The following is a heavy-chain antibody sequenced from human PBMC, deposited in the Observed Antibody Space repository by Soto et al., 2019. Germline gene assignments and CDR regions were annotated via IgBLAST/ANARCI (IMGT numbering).Heavy chain of an antibody. D-gene: IGHD3-16*01. CDR2: ISGSGGST. Sequence: GGSLRLSCAASGFTFSSYAMSWVRQAPGKGLEWVSAISGSGGSTYYADSVKGRFTISRDNSKNTAYLQMNSLKTEDTAVYYCTRLDDYDYVWGSFDPPYYYGMDVWGQGTTVTVSS. J-gene: IGHJ6*02. CDR3: TRLDDYDYVWGSFDPPYYYGMDV. CDR1: GFTFSSYA. V-gene: IGHV3-23*01.